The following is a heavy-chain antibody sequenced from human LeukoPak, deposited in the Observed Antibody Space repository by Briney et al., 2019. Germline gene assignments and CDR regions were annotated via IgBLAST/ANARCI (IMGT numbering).Heavy chain of an antibody. J-gene: IGHJ4*02. V-gene: IGHV3-23*01. CDR3: AKSTRYSTTGRDFDS. Sequence: AGGSLRLSCAASGFTFSSYAMSWVRQAPGKGLEWVSDISGGGATTFYADSVKGRFTISRDNSKNTLYLQLSSLRAEDTAVYYCAKSTRYSTTGRDFDSWGRGTLVTVSS. CDR1: GFTFSSYA. D-gene: IGHD6-13*01. CDR2: ISGGGATT.